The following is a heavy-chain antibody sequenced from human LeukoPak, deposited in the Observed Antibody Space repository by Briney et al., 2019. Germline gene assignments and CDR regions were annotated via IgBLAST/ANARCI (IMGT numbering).Heavy chain of an antibody. Sequence: GSLRLSCAASGFTVSSNYMSWVRPAPGKGLEWVSVIYSGGSTYYADSVKGRFTISRDNSKNTLYLQMNSLRAEDTAVYYRARYSSSWTLFDYWGQGTLVTVSS. J-gene: IGHJ4*02. CDR1: GFTVSSNY. V-gene: IGHV3-53*01. CDR3: ARYSSSWTLFDY. CDR2: IYSGGST. D-gene: IGHD6-13*01.